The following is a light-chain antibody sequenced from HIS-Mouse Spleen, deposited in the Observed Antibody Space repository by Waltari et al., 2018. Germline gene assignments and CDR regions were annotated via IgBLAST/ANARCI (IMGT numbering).Light chain of an antibody. Sequence: DIVMTQSPLSLPVTPGEQASIPCRSSQGLLHSNGYNYLDWYLQKPGQSPQLLIYLGSNRASGVPDRFSGSGSGTDFTLKISRVEAEDVGVYYCMQALQTPFTFGPGTKVDIK. CDR3: MQALQTPFT. CDR1: QGLLHSNGYNY. J-gene: IGKJ3*01. V-gene: IGKV2-28*01. CDR2: LGS.